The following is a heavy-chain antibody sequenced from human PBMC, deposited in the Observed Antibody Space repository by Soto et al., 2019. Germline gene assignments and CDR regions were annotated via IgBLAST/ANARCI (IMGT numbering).Heavy chain of an antibody. CDR3: AKPVSIRLSTAMVLNGFDP. J-gene: IGHJ5*02. D-gene: IGHD5-18*01. Sequence: GGSLRLSCAASGFTFSSYAMSWVRQAPGKGLEWVSAISGSGGSTYYADSVKGRFTISRDNSKNTLYLQMNSLRAEDTAVYYCAKPVSIRLSTAMVLNGFDPWGQGTLVTVSS. CDR1: GFTFSSYA. V-gene: IGHV3-23*01. CDR2: ISGSGGST.